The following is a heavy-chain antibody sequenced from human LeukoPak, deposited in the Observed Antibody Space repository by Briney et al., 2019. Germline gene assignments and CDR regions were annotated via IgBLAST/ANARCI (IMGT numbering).Heavy chain of an antibody. CDR2: IYYSGST. D-gene: IGHD3-10*01. Sequence: PSETLSLTCTVSGGSISSSSYYWGWIRQPPGKGLEWIGSIYYSGSTYYNPSLKSRVTISVDTSKNQFSLKLSSVTAADTAVYYCAAHITMVRGVISSSFDYWGQGTLVTVSS. J-gene: IGHJ4*02. CDR1: GGSISSSSYY. CDR3: AAHITMVRGVISSSFDY. V-gene: IGHV4-39*07.